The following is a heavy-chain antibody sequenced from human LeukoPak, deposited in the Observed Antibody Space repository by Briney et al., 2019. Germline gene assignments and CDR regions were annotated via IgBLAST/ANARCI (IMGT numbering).Heavy chain of an antibody. V-gene: IGHV3-23*01. CDR3: AKGSVVVPAARFDY. Sequence: GGSLRLSCAASGFIFSSYAMSWVRQAPGKGLEWVSAISGSGGSTYYADSVKGRFTISRDSSKNTLNLQMNSLRAEDTAVYYCAKGSVVVPAARFDYWGQGTLVTVSS. J-gene: IGHJ4*02. D-gene: IGHD2-2*01. CDR1: GFIFSSYA. CDR2: ISGSGGST.